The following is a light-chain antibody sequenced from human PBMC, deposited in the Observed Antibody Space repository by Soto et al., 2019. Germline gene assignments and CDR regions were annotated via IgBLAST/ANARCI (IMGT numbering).Light chain of an antibody. V-gene: IGKV3-15*01. CDR3: QQYNNWLIP. Sequence: VMTQSPAAVSVSRGERASLSCRASQSISSNLAWYQQKPGQAPRLLIYGASTRATGIPARFSGSGSGTEFTLTISSLQSEDFAVYYCQQYNNWLIPFGQRTRLEI. CDR2: GAS. J-gene: IGKJ5*01. CDR1: QSISSN.